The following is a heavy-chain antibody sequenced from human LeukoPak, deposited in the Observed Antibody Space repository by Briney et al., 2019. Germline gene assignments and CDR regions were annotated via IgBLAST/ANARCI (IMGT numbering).Heavy chain of an antibody. D-gene: IGHD1-26*01. CDR1: GGSISSYY. Sequence: SETLSLTCTVSGGSISSYYWSWIRQPPGKGLEWIGYIYYSGSTNYNPSLKSRVTISVDTSKNQFSLKLSSVTAADTAVYYCARLVGATIDYWGQGTLVTVSS. CDR3: ARLVGATIDY. CDR2: IYYSGST. J-gene: IGHJ4*02. V-gene: IGHV4-59*08.